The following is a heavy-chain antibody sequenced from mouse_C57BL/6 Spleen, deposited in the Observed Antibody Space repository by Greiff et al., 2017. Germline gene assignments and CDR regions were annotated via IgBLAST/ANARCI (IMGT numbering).Heavy chain of an antibody. V-gene: IGHV1-9*01. CDR2: ILPGSGST. D-gene: IGHD1-1*01. CDR1: GYTFTGYW. Sequence: QVQLQQSGAELMKPGASVKLSCKATGYTFTGYWIEWVKQRPGHGLEWIGEILPGSGSTNYNEKFTGKATFTADTSSNTAYMQLSTLATEDSAIXSCARSLLRYYAMDYWGQGTSVTVSS. J-gene: IGHJ4*01. CDR3: ARSLLRYYAMDY.